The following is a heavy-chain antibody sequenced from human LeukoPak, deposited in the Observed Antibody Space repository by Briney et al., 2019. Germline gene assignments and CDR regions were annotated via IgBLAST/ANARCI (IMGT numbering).Heavy chain of an antibody. CDR3: ARVRRYYYGMDV. J-gene: IGHJ6*02. V-gene: IGHV1-2*02. Sequence: GASVKVSCKASGYTLTDYYIHWVRQAPGQGLEWMGWMNPNGGDTNSAQSFQGRVTMTRETSISTAYMELSRLRFDDTAVYYCARVRRYYYGMDVWGQGTTVTVSS. CDR1: GYTLTDYY. CDR2: MNPNGGDT.